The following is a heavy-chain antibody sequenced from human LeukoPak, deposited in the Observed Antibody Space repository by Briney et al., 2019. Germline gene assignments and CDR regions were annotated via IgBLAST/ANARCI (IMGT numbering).Heavy chain of an antibody. D-gene: IGHD3-22*01. V-gene: IGHV4-34*01. CDR2: INHSGST. Sequence: PSEPLSLTCAVYGGSFSGYYWSWLREPPGKGLEGIGDINHSGSTNSNPSLKSRVTISVDTSKNKFSLKLSSVTAADTAVYYCARGLLRYYDSSGYYPYYIDYWGQGTLVTVSS. J-gene: IGHJ4*02. CDR1: GGSFSGYY. CDR3: ARGLLRYYDSSGYYPYYIDY.